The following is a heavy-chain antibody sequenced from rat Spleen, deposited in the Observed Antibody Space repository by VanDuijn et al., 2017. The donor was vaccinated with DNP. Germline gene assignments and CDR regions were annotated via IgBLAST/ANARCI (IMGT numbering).Heavy chain of an antibody. CDR3: AKGGTGVMDA. J-gene: IGHJ4*01. D-gene: IGHD4-2*01. CDR2: ITNTGDST. V-gene: IGHV5-31*01. CDR1: GFIFSNYW. Sequence: EVQLVESGGGLVQPGRSLKLSCVASGFIFSNYWMTWIRQAPGKGLEWVASITNTGDSTYYSDSVKGRFTISRDNAKNTQYLQMDSLRSEDTATYYCAKGGTGVMDAWGQGASVTVSS.